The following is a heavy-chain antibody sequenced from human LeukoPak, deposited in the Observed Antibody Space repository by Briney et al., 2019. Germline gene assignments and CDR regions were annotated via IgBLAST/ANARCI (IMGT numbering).Heavy chain of an antibody. D-gene: IGHD6-13*01. CDR1: GASISSYY. V-gene: IGHV4-4*07. Sequence: PSETLSLTCTVSGASISSYYWTWIRQPAGKGLEWIGRIYTSGSTNYNPSLKSRVAISVDTSKNQFSLKLSSVTAADTAVYHCASTTGQLAKNWFDPWGQGTLVTVSS. J-gene: IGHJ5*02. CDR3: ASTTGQLAKNWFDP. CDR2: IYTSGST.